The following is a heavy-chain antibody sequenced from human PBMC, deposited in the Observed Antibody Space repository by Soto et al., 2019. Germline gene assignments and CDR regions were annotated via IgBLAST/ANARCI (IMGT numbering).Heavy chain of an antibody. CDR1: GFTFSSYA. Sequence: PGGSLRLSCAASGFTFSSYAMSWVRQAPGKGLEWVSAISGSGGSTYYADSVKGRFTISRDNSKNTLYLQMNSLRAEDTAVYYCAKPADCSSTSCITPFDYWGQGTLVTVSS. D-gene: IGHD2-2*01. V-gene: IGHV3-23*01. J-gene: IGHJ4*02. CDR3: AKPADCSSTSCITPFDY. CDR2: ISGSGGST.